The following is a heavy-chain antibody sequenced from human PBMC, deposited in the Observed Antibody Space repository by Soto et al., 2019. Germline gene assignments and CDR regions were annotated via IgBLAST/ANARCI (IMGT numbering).Heavy chain of an antibody. CDR2: ISYDGSNK. J-gene: IGHJ6*02. V-gene: IGHV3-30-3*01. Sequence: QVQLVESGGGVVQPGRSLRLSCAASGFTFSSYAMHWVRQAPGKGLEWVAVISYDGSNKYYADSVKGRFTISRDNSKNTLYLQMNSLRAEDTAVYYCARVSYYDSSGYYYFSYYYYGMDVWGQGTTVTVSS. D-gene: IGHD3-22*01. CDR1: GFTFSSYA. CDR3: ARVSYYDSSGYYYFSYYYYGMDV.